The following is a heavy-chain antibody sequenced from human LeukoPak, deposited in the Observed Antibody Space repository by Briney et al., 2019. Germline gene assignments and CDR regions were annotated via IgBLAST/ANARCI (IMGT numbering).Heavy chain of an antibody. CDR2: ISAYNGNT. Sequence: ASVKVSCKASGYPFTGYYMHWVRQAPGQGLEWRGWISAYNGNTNYAQKLQGRVTMTTDTSTSTAYMELRSLRSDDTAVYYCARDSEDIVVVVAATRGGGIFDYWGQGTLVTVSS. V-gene: IGHV1-18*04. CDR3: ARDSEDIVVVVAATRGGGIFDY. CDR1: GYPFTGYY. D-gene: IGHD2-15*01. J-gene: IGHJ4*02.